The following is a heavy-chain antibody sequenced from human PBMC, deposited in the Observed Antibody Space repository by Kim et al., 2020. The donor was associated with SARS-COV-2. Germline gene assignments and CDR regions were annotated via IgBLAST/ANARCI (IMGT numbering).Heavy chain of an antibody. Sequence: KSRVTMSVDTSKNPFSLKLSSVTAADTAVYYCARGGIVVVPAATRNWFDPWGQGTLVTVSS. V-gene: IGHV4-4*06. CDR3: ARGGIVVVPAATRNWFDP. J-gene: IGHJ5*02. D-gene: IGHD2-2*01.